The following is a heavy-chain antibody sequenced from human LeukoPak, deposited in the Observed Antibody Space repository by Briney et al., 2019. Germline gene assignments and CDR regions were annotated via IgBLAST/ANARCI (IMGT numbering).Heavy chain of an antibody. CDR1: GFTFSSYS. D-gene: IGHD2-2*01. Sequence: GGSLRLSCAASGFTFSSYSMNWVRQAPGKGLEWVSYISSSSSTIYYADSVKGRFTISRDNAKNSLYLQMNSLRAEDTAVYYCAKDPGVVPAHYFDYWGQGILVTVSS. CDR2: ISSSSSTI. V-gene: IGHV3-48*01. J-gene: IGHJ4*02. CDR3: AKDPGVVPAHYFDY.